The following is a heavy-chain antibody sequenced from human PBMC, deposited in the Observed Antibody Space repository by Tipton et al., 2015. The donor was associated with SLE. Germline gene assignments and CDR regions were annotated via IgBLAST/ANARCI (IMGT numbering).Heavy chain of an antibody. Sequence: QLVQSGGGVVQPGRSLRLSCAASGFTFSTYPMHWVRQAPGKGLEWVAVISFDGSNKVYADSVKGRFAISRDNSKNTVYLQMNSLRAEDTAVYYCVRDILSGYTYDPEYFQHWGQGTLVTVSS. D-gene: IGHD5-18*01. V-gene: IGHV3-30*09. J-gene: IGHJ1*01. CDR1: GFTFSTYP. CDR3: VRDILSGYTYDPEYFQH. CDR2: ISFDGSNK.